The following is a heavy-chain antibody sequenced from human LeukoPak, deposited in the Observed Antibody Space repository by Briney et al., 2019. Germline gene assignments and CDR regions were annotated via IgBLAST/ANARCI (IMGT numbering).Heavy chain of an antibody. CDR1: GYTFTGYY. D-gene: IGHD6-19*01. V-gene: IGHV1-2*02. CDR2: INPNSGGT. J-gene: IGHJ4*02. Sequence: ASVKVSCKASGYTFTGYYMHWVRQAPGQGLEWMGWINPNSGGTNYAQKFQGRVTMTRDTSISTAYMELSRLRSDDTAVYYCARDRGSSSGWYVDWGQGTLVTVSS. CDR3: ARDRGSSSGWYVD.